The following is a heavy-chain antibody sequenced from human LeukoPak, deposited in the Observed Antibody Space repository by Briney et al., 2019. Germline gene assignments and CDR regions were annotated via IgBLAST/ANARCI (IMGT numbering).Heavy chain of an antibody. D-gene: IGHD6-19*01. Sequence: ASVKVSCKASGYTFTGYYMHWVRQAPGQGLEWMGWINPNSGGTNYAQKFQGRVTMTRDTSISTAYMELSRLRSDDTAVYYCARGPTRIAVAGLDFDYWGQGTLVTVSS. CDR3: ARGPTRIAVAGLDFDY. CDR1: GYTFTGYY. CDR2: INPNSGGT. V-gene: IGHV1-2*02. J-gene: IGHJ4*02.